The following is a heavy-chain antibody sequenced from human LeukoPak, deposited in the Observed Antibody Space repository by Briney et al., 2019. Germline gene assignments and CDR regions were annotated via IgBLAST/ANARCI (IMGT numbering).Heavy chain of an antibody. V-gene: IGHV3-30*02. CDR3: AKNKQYYFDY. CDR1: GFTFSSYG. J-gene: IGHJ4*02. CDR2: IRYDGSNK. D-gene: IGHD2/OR15-2a*01. Sequence: GGSLRLSCAASGFTFSSYGMHWVRQAPGKGLEWVAFIRYDGSNKYYADSVKGRFTISRDNPKNTLYLQMNSLRAEDTAVYYCAKNKQYYFDYWGQGTLVTVSS.